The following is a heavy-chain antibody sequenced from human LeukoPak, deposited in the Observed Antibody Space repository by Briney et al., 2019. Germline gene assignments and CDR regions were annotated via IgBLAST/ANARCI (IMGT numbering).Heavy chain of an antibody. V-gene: IGHV3-23*01. CDR1: GFTFNSYA. Sequence: TGGSLRLSCAASGFTFNSYAMSWVRQAPGRGLEWVSAISGRDGSTYYADSVKGRFTISRDNSKNTLYLQMNSLRAEDTAVYYCARDGISTVDSYYYYGMDVWGQGATVTVSS. CDR3: ARDGISTVDSYYYYGMDV. J-gene: IGHJ6*02. D-gene: IGHD4-11*01. CDR2: ISGRDGST.